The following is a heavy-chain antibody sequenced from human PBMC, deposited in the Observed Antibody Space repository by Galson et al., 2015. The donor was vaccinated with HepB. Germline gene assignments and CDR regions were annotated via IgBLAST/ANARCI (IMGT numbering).Heavy chain of an antibody. CDR1: GYTFTGYG. CDR3: ARANSGSYYGAFDI. Sequence: SVKVSCKASGYTFTGYGISWVRQAPGQGLEWMGWISAYNGNTNYAQKLQGRVTMTTDTSTSTAYMELRSLRSDDTAIYYCARANSGSYYGAFDIWGQGTMVTVSS. CDR2: ISAYNGNT. D-gene: IGHD1-26*01. V-gene: IGHV1-18*04. J-gene: IGHJ3*02.